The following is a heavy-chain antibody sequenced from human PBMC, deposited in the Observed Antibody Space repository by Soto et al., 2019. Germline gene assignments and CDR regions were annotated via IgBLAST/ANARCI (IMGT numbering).Heavy chain of an antibody. CDR3: AREDTAMSDAFDI. V-gene: IGHV1-69*13. Sequence: ASVKVSCKASGGTFSSYAISWVRQAPGQGLEWMGRIIPIFGTANYAQKFQGRVTITADEATSTAYMELSSLRSEDMAVYYCAREDTAMSDAFDIWGQGTMVTVSS. CDR1: GGTFSSYA. D-gene: IGHD5-18*01. J-gene: IGHJ3*02. CDR2: IIPIFGTA.